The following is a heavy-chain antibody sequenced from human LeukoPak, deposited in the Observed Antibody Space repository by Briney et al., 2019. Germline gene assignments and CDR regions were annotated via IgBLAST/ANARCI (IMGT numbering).Heavy chain of an antibody. D-gene: IGHD2-2*03. CDR3: TRVGWIRRAYYYYCMDV. CDR2: IRSKAYGGTT. V-gene: IGHV3-49*03. J-gene: IGHJ6*03. Sequence: PGGSLRLSCTASGFTFGDYAMSWFRQAPGKGLEWVGFIRSKAYGGTTEYAASVKGRFTISRDDSKSIAYLQMNSLKTEDTAVYYCTRVGWIRRAYYYYCMDVWGKGTTVTVSS. CDR1: GFTFGDYA.